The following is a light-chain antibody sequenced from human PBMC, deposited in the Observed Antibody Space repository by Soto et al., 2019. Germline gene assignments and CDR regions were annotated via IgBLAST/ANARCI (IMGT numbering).Light chain of an antibody. CDR2: DVS. Sequence: QSVLTQPASVSGSPGQSITISCSGTSSDVGGYNFVSWYQVHPGKAPRLILYDVSSRPSEVSYRFSGSKSANTASLNISRLQAGDEADYYCSSYTTTTSLVVFGGGTKLTVL. J-gene: IGLJ2*01. V-gene: IGLV2-14*03. CDR1: SSDVGGYNF. CDR3: SSYTTTTSLVV.